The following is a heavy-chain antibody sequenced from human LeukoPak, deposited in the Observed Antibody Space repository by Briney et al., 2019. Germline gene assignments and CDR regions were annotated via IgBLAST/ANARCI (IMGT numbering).Heavy chain of an antibody. CDR1: GGTLRSYA. CDR2: VLTILGTA. J-gene: IGHJ4*02. CDR3: ARSQDSSGWYPHFDY. D-gene: IGHD6-19*01. Sequence: SVKVSCKASGGTLRSYAISRVRQAPGQGLETMGAVLTILGTANSEQKFQRSPTITADELKSTAYMELSSLRSEDTAVYYCARSQDSSGWYPHFDYWGQGTVVTVSS. V-gene: IGHV1-69*13.